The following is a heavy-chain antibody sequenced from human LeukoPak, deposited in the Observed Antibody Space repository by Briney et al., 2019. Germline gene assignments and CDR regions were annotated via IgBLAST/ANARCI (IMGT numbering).Heavy chain of an antibody. CDR2: IWSDGTNR. CDR3: AKDAQRGFDYSNSLEY. J-gene: IGHJ1*01. CDR1: GFTFSHFG. Sequence: GGSLRLSCAASGFTFSHFGFHWVRQAPGKGLEWVAVIWSDGTNRYYGDSVKGRFIIYRDDSHNTVYLQMNSLRVQDTAIYYCAKDAQRGFDYSNSLEYWGQGSLVTVSS. V-gene: IGHV3-33*06. D-gene: IGHD4-11*01.